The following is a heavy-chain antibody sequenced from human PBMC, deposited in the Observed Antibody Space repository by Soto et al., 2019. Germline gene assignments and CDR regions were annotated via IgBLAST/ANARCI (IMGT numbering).Heavy chain of an antibody. J-gene: IGHJ6*02. CDR2: INPKSGGA. D-gene: IGHD6-13*01. CDR1: GYTFTAFY. Sequence: ASVKVSCKASGYTFTAFYIHWVLQSPVQCLEWMGWINPKSGGAKYAQRLQGRVAMTSDTSTSTAYMELSRLRSDDTAVYFCARAGLAAPKSGEFAMDVWGQGTTVTVSS. V-gene: IGHV1-2*02. CDR3: ARAGLAAPKSGEFAMDV.